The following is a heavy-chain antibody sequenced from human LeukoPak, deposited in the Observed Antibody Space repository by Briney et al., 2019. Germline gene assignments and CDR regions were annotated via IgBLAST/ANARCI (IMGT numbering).Heavy chain of an antibody. CDR2: ISGSSSTR. CDR1: GFTFSSYS. CDR3: ARYGDYGAFDI. J-gene: IGHJ3*02. V-gene: IGHV3-48*01. D-gene: IGHD4-17*01. Sequence: PGGSLRLSCAASGFTFSSYSMNWVRQAPGKGLEGVSYISGSSSTRYYADSVKGRFTISRDNAKNSLYLQMNSLRAEDSSVYYCARYGDYGAFDIWGQGTMVTVSS.